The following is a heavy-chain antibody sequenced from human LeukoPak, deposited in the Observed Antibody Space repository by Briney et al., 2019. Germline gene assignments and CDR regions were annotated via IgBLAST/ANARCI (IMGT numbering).Heavy chain of an antibody. CDR1: GITFSSHG. Sequence: GGSLRLSCAASGITFSSHGMHWVRQAPGKGLEWVAVIWYDGSNKYYADSVKGRFTISRDNSKNTLYLQMNSLRAEDTALYYCAKDVEWETVRGAFDIWGQGTMVTVSS. D-gene: IGHD1-26*01. CDR3: AKDVEWETVRGAFDI. CDR2: IWYDGSNK. J-gene: IGHJ3*02. V-gene: IGHV3-33*06.